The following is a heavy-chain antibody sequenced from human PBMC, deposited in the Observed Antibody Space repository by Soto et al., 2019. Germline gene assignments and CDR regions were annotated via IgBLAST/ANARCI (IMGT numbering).Heavy chain of an antibody. CDR1: GYTFTGYY. Sequence: ASVKVSCQASGYTFTGYYMHWVRQAPGQGLEWMGWINPNSGGTNYAQKFQGWVTMTRDTSISTAYMELSRLRSDDTAVYYCARGNWGYYYYYMDVWGKGTTVTVSS. CDR3: ARGNWGYYYYYMDV. CDR2: INPNSGGT. J-gene: IGHJ6*03. D-gene: IGHD7-27*01. V-gene: IGHV1-2*04.